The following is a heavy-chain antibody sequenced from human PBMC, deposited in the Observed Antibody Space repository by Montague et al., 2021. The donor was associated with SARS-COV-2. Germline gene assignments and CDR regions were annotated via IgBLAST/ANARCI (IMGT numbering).Heavy chain of an antibody. CDR2: SDHSGIT. Sequence: SETLSLTCTVSGGSISSGSYWGWIRQPPGKGLEWIGTSDHSGITYYSPSLKSRVTISLDTSKNQFSLNLDSVTAADTAVYFCARRGYTGSDYVDYWGQGTLVTVSS. D-gene: IGHD5-12*01. CDR3: ARRGYTGSDYVDY. J-gene: IGHJ4*02. CDR1: GGSISSGSY. V-gene: IGHV4-38-2*02.